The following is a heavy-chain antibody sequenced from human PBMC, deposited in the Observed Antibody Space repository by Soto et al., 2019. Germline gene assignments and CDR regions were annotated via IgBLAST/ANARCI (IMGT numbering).Heavy chain of an antibody. CDR3: AXXXGXXRPYYYYYYMDV. V-gene: IGHV1-8*01. J-gene: IGHJ6*03. D-gene: IGHD1-1*01. CDR2: MNPNSGNT. CDR1: GYTFTSYD. Sequence: SCKASGYTFTSYDINWVRQATGQGLERMGWMNPNSGNTGYAQKFQGRVTMTRNTSISTAYMELSSLRSEDTAVYYCAXXXGXXRPYYYYYYMDVWGKGTTVTVSS.